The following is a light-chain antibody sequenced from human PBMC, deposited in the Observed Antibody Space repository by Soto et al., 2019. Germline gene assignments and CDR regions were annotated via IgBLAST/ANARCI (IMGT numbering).Light chain of an antibody. CDR2: QDS. J-gene: IGLJ2*01. CDR3: QAWDGSTHVV. Sequence: SYELTQPPSVSVSPGQTASITCSGDKLGDKYACWYQQKPGQSPVLVIYQDSKRPSGIPERFSGSNAGNTATLTISGTQAMDEADYYCQAWDGSTHVVFGGGTKLTVL. V-gene: IGLV3-1*01. CDR1: KLGDKY.